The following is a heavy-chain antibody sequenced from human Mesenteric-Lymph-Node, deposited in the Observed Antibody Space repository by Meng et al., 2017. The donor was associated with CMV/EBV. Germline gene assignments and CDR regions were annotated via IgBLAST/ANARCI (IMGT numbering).Heavy chain of an antibody. CDR2: ISTYSGDT. CDR1: GYIFASYG. V-gene: IGHV1-18*01. Sequence: ASVKVSCKASGYIFASYGISWVRQAPGQGLEWMGWISTYSGDTKYAQKVQGRVSMTTDKSTSTANMELRSLRPDDTALYYCARGVAGSVINGMDVWGQGTTVTVSS. J-gene: IGHJ6*02. D-gene: IGHD3-3*01. CDR3: ARGVAGSVINGMDV.